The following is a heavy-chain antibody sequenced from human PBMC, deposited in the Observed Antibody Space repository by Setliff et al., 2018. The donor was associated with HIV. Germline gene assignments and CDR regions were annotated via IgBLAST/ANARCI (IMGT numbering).Heavy chain of an antibody. Sequence: ASVKVSCKASGYTFTSYGISWVRQAPGQGLEWMGWISAYNGNTNYAQKLQGRDTMTTDTSTSTAYMELRSLRSDDTAVYYCARDAPGNTEAAPDYWGQGTLVTVSS. J-gene: IGHJ4*02. D-gene: IGHD6-6*01. CDR3: ARDAPGNTEAAPDY. V-gene: IGHV1-18*01. CDR2: ISAYNGNT. CDR1: GYTFTSYG.